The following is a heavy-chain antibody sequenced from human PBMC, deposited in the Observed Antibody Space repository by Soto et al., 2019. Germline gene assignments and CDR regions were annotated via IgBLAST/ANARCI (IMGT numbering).Heavy chain of an antibody. V-gene: IGHV3-30-3*01. J-gene: IGHJ4*02. CDR1: GFTFSSYA. CDR2: ISYDGSNK. Sequence: GGSLRLSCAASGFTFSSYAMHWVRQAPGKGLEWVAVISYDGSNKYYADSVKGRFTISRDNSKNTLYLQMNSLRAQDTAVYYCVRDSSDTAMEYYFDCWGQGTLVTVSS. CDR3: VRDSSDTAMEYYFDC. D-gene: IGHD5-18*01.